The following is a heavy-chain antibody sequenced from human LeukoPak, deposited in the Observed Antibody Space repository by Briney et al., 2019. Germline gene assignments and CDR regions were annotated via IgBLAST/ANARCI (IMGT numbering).Heavy chain of an antibody. V-gene: IGHV1-18*01. CDR3: ARILRQQLNDAFDI. CDR2: ISAYSGST. CDR1: GYTFTSYG. J-gene: IGHJ3*02. Sequence: GASVKVSCKSSGYTFTSYGFSWVRQAPGQGLEWMGWISAYSGSTNYAQKFQGRVTMTTDTSTSTAYMELRSLTSDDTDVYYCARILRQQLNDAFDIWGQGTVVTVSS. D-gene: IGHD6-13*01.